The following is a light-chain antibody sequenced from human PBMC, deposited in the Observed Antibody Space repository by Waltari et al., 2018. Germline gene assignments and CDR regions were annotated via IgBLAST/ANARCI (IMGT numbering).Light chain of an antibody. Sequence: DIQMTKYPSSLSASVGEKVDITCRARQGISNALAWYQQKPGNAPKLLIYAASNLQSGVPSRFSGSGSGTDFTLTISSLQPEDFAVYYCQQHNSYPFTFGQGTKVEIK. CDR3: QQHNSYPFT. V-gene: IGKV1-17*01. J-gene: IGKJ1*01. CDR1: QGISNA. CDR2: AAS.